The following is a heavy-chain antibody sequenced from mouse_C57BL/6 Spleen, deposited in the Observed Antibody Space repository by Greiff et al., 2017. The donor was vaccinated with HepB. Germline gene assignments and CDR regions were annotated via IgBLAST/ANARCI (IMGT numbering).Heavy chain of an antibody. J-gene: IGHJ4*01. V-gene: IGHV1-53*01. CDR2: INPSNGGT. Sequence: QVQLQQSGTELVKPGASVKLSCKASGYTFTSYWMHWVKQRPGQGLEWIGNINPSNGGTNYNEKFKSKATLTVDKSSSTAYMQLSSLTSEDSAVYYCARDRIGTRAMDYWGQGTSVTVSS. CDR1: GYTFTSYW. D-gene: IGHD4-1*01. CDR3: ARDRIGTRAMDY.